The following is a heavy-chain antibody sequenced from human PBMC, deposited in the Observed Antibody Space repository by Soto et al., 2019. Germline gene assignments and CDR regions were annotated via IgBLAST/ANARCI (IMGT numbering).Heavy chain of an antibody. J-gene: IGHJ3*02. CDR2: IRTDGSAR. CDR1: GFAFGSSW. V-gene: IGHV3-7*05. Sequence: EVQLVESGGGLVHPGGSLRLSCEASGFAFGSSWMTWVRQAPGKGLEWVANIRTDGSARSYLDSVTGRFTISRDNAKSSLYLQMDSLRAEDTGLYFCARDVSPGSSSLYLDAFDIWGQGTMVTVSS. CDR3: ARDVSPGSSSLYLDAFDI. D-gene: IGHD6-13*01.